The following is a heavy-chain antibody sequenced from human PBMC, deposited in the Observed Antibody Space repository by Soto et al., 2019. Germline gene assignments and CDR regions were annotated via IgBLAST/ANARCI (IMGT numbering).Heavy chain of an antibody. Sequence: QVQLQQWGAGLLKPSETLSLTCAVYGGSFSGYYWSWIRQPPGKGLEWIGEINHSGSTNYNPSLKSRVTISVDTSKNQFSLKLSSVTAADTAVYYCARVGGYSYGSIDYWGQGTLVTVSS. J-gene: IGHJ4*02. CDR3: ARVGGYSYGSIDY. D-gene: IGHD5-18*01. CDR1: GGSFSGYY. CDR2: INHSGST. V-gene: IGHV4-34*01.